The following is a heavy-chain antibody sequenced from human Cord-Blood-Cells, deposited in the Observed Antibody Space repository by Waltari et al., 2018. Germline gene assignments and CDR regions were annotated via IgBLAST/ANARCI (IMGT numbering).Heavy chain of an antibody. CDR3: ARASNWRFDY. CDR1: GFTFSSYS. J-gene: IGHJ4*02. V-gene: IGHV3-21*01. CDR2: ISSSSSYI. Sequence: EVQLVESGGGLVKPGGSLRLSCTASGFTFSSYSMNWVRQAPGKGLEWVSSISSSSSYIYYADSVKGRFTISRDHAKNSLYLQMNSLRAEDTAVYYCARASNWRFDYWGQGTLVTVSS. D-gene: IGHD1-20*01.